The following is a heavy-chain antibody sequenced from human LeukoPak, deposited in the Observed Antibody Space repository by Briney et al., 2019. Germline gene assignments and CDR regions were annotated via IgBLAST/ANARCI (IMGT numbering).Heavy chain of an antibody. CDR1: GYTFNTYS. CDR2: INTNTGNP. D-gene: IGHD3-10*01. Sequence: ASVKVSCKASGYTFNTYSMNWVRQAPGQGLEWMGWINTNTGNPTYAQGFTGRFVFSLDTSVSTAYLQISSLKAEDTAVYYCARSSIGAPHHFDYWGQGTLVTVSS. V-gene: IGHV7-4-1*02. J-gene: IGHJ4*02. CDR3: ARSSIGAPHHFDY.